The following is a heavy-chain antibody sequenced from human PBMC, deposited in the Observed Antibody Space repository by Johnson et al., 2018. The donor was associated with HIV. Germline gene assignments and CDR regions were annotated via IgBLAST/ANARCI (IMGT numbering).Heavy chain of an antibody. CDR1: RFSFSSYA. CDR2: ISYDGSNK. Sequence: QVQLVESGGGLVQPGGSLRLSCAASRFSFSSYAMHWVRQAPGKGLEWVAVISYDGSNKYYADSVKGRFTISRDNSKNTLYLQMNSLRAEDTAVYYCARDQSEVDAFDIWGQGTMVTVSS. J-gene: IGHJ3*02. V-gene: IGHV3-30*04. CDR3: ARDQSEVDAFDI.